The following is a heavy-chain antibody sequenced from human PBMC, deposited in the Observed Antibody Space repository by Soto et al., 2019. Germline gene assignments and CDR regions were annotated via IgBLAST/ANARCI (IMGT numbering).Heavy chain of an antibody. CDR3: ARPAVKVVIRHDAFDI. D-gene: IGHD3-22*01. Sequence: SVKVSCKASGGTFSSYAISWVRQAPGQGLEWMGGIIPIFGTANYAQKFQGRVTITADESTSTAYMGLSSLRSEDTAVYYCARPAVKVVIRHDAFDIWGPGTMVTV. V-gene: IGHV1-69*13. CDR1: GGTFSSYA. J-gene: IGHJ3*02. CDR2: IIPIFGTA.